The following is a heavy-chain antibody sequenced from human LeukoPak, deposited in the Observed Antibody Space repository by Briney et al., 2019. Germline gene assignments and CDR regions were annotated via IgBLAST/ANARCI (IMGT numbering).Heavy chain of an antibody. V-gene: IGHV1-69*13. CDR1: GGTFSSYA. J-gene: IGHJ5*02. CDR3: AGRKAIYPDRRGWFDP. D-gene: IGHD3-3*01. CDR2: IIPIFGTA. Sequence: ASVKVSCKASGGTFSSYAISWVRQAPGQGLEWMGGIIPIFGTANYAQKFRGRVTITADESTSTAYMELSSLRSEDTAVYYCAGRKAIYPDRRGWFDPWGQGTLVTVSS.